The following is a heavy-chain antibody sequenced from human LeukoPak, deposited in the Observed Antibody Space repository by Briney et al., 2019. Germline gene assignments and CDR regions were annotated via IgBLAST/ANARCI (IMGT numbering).Heavy chain of an antibody. CDR2: IYTSGST. V-gene: IGHV4-4*07. D-gene: IGHD6-13*01. CDR1: GGSISSYY. CDR3: ARDLEQLVEWGPDRQYNWFDP. Sequence: SETLSHTCTVSGGSISSYYWSWIRQPAGKGLEWIGRIYTSGSTNYNPSLKSRVTMSVDTSKNQFSLKLSSVTAADTAVYYCARDLEQLVEWGPDRQYNWFDPWGQGTLVTVSS. J-gene: IGHJ5*02.